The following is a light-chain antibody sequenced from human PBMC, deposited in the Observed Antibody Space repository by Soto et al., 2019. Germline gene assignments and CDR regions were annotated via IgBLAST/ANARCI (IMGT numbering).Light chain of an antibody. CDR3: QQYGSSPTWT. Sequence: DIGFSKCHGIPPLFPGERATLSCRAIQSVSSIYLAWYQRKPVQVPRLLIYGASSRATGIPDRFSGSGSGTDFTLTISRLEPEEFAVYYFQQYGSSPTWTLAQGTKVDIK. CDR2: GAS. CDR1: QSVSSIY. J-gene: IGKJ1*01. V-gene: IGKV3-20*01.